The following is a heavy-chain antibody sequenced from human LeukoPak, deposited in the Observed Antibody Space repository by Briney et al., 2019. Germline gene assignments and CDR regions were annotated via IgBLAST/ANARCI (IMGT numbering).Heavy chain of an antibody. V-gene: IGHV3-9*01. CDR2: ISWNSGSI. J-gene: IGHJ3*02. CDR1: GFTFDDYA. D-gene: IGHD3-16*01. Sequence: PGGSLRLSCAASGFTFDDYAMHWVRQAPGKGLEWVSGISWNSGSIGYADSVKGRFTISRDNAKNSLYLQMNSLRAEDTAVYYCARDLMITFGGPGDAFDIWGQGTMVTVSS. CDR3: ARDLMITFGGPGDAFDI.